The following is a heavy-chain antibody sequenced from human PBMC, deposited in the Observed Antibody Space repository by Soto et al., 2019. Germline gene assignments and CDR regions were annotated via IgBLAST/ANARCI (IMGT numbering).Heavy chain of an antibody. D-gene: IGHD3-10*01. CDR2: IYHSGST. CDR1: GGSISSSNW. Sequence: SETLSLTCAVSGGSISSSNWWSGVRQPPGKGLEWIGGIYHSGSTNYNPSLKRRVTISVDKSKNQFSLKLSSVTAADTAVYYCARGAQVKGSGFGNWFDPWGQGTLVTVSS. CDR3: ARGAQVKGSGFGNWFDP. J-gene: IGHJ5*02. V-gene: IGHV4-4*02.